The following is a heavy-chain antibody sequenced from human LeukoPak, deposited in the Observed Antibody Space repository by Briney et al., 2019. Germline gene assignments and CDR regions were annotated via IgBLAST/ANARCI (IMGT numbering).Heavy chain of an antibody. J-gene: IGHJ4*02. CDR1: GFTFDDYA. D-gene: IGHD3-10*01. V-gene: IGHV3-9*01. CDR2: ITWNSVNI. CDR3: AKDPYQSYASGSYLDY. Sequence: GGSLRLSCAASGFTFDDYAMHWVRQAPGKGLEWVSGITWNSVNIGYADSVKGRFTISRDNAKNSLYLQMNSLRAEDTALYYCAKDPYQSYASGSYLDYWGQGTLVTVSS.